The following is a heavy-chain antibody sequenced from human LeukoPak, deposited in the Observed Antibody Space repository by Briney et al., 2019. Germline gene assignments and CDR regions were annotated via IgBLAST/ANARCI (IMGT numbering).Heavy chain of an antibody. V-gene: IGHV4-30-4*08. D-gene: IGHD6-19*01. J-gene: IGHJ3*02. CDR3: ARGRSSGWDDAFDI. CDR2: IYYSGST. CDR1: GGSISSGDYY. Sequence: SETLSLTCTVSGGSISSGDYYWSWIRQPPGKGLEWIGYIYYSGSTYYNPSLKSRVTISVDTSKNQFSLKLSSVTAADTAVYYCARGRSSGWDDAFDIWRQGTMVTVSS.